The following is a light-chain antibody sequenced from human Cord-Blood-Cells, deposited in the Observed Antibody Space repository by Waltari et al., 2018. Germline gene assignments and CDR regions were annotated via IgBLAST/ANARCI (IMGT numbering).Light chain of an antibody. CDR2: EGS. Sequence: QPALTQPASVSGSPGHSITISCTGTSSYVGSYNLVSWYHQHPGKAPKLMIDEGSKRPSGVSNRFSGSKSGNTASLTISGLQAEYEADYYCCSYAGSSTVFGGGTKLTVL. J-gene: IGLJ3*02. CDR3: CSYAGSSTV. V-gene: IGLV2-23*01. CDR1: SSYVGSYNL.